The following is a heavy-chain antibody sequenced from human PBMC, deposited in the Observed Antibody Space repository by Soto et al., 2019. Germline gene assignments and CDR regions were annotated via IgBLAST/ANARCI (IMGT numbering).Heavy chain of an antibody. J-gene: IGHJ4*02. CDR3: AKGSIAVAAYHHCFDY. Sequence: EVQLLESGGGLVQPGGSLRLSCAASGFTFSSYAMSWVRQAPGKGLDWVSVISGSGENTYYADSVKGRFTISRDNSKNTLYLQMNSLRAEDTAVYDCAKGSIAVAAYHHCFDYWGQGTLVTVSS. V-gene: IGHV3-23*01. CDR1: GFTFSSYA. CDR2: ISGSGENT. D-gene: IGHD6-19*01.